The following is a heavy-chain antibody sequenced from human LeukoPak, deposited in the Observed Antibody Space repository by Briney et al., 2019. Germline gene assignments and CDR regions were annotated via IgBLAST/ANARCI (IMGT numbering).Heavy chain of an antibody. D-gene: IGHD3-22*01. CDR2: ISYDGSNK. CDR3: ARSRYYYDSSGYPQPGGY. Sequence: PGRSLRLSCAAPGFTFSSYAMHWVRQAPGKGLEWVAVISYDGSNKYYADSVKGRFTISRDNSKNTLYLQMNSLRAEDTAVYYCARSRYYYDSSGYPQPGGYWGQGTLVTVSS. V-gene: IGHV3-30*04. CDR1: GFTFSSYA. J-gene: IGHJ4*02.